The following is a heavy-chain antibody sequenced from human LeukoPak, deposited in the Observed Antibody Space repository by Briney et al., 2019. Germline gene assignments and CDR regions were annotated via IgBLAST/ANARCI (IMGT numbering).Heavy chain of an antibody. J-gene: IGHJ4*02. CDR2: ISAYNGNI. Sequence: ASVKVSCKASGYTFTSYGISWVRQAPGQGLEWMGWISAYNGNINYAQKFQGRVTITADESTSTAYMELSSLRSEDTAVYYCARDPAPLYSYGSLYYFDYWGQGTLVTVSS. CDR1: GYTFTSYG. D-gene: IGHD5-18*01. V-gene: IGHV1-18*01. CDR3: ARDPAPLYSYGSLYYFDY.